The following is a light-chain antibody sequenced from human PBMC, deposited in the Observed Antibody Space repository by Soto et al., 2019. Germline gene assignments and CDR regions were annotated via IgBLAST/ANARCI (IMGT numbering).Light chain of an antibody. CDR3: QQYGSSSWT. J-gene: IGKJ1*01. CDR2: GAS. CDR1: QSVSSIS. Sequence: EIVLTQSPGTLSLFPGERATLSCKTSQSVSSISLAWYQQKPGQAPRLLIYGASSRATGIPDRFCGSGSGTDFPLTISRLEPEDFAVYYCQQYGSSSWTFGQGTKVEIK. V-gene: IGKV3-20*01.